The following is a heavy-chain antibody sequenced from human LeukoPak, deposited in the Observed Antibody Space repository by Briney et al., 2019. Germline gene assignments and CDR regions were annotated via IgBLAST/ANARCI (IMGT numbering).Heavy chain of an antibody. CDR2: IYYSGST. CDR3: ARHSSGWYPVFDY. D-gene: IGHD6-19*01. J-gene: IGHJ4*02. CDR1: GVSISSYY. Sequence: SSETLSLTCTVSGVSISSYYWSWIRQPPGKGLEWIGYIYYSGSTNYNPSLKSRVTISVDTSKNQFSLKLSSVTAADTAVYYCARHSSGWYPVFDYWGQGTLVTVSS. V-gene: IGHV4-59*08.